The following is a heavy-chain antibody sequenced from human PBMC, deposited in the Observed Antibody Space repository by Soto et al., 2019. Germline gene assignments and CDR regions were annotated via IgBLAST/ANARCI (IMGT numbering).Heavy chain of an antibody. CDR1: GFTFSSYA. D-gene: IGHD2-15*01. Sequence: EVQLLESGGGLVQPGGSLRLSCAASGFTFSSYAMSWVRQAPGKGLEWVSAISGSGGSTYYADSVKGRFTISRDNSKNTLYLKMNSLRAEDTAVYYFAKEGIYCSGGSCYDAFDIWGQGTMVTVSS. CDR2: ISGSGGST. CDR3: AKEGIYCSGGSCYDAFDI. J-gene: IGHJ3*02. V-gene: IGHV3-23*01.